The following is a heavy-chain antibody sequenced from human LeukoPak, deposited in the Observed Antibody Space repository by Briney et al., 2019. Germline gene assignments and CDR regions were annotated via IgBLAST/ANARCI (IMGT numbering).Heavy chain of an antibody. CDR3: ARGYAASCSSTTCPYFDY. D-gene: IGHD2-2*01. J-gene: IGHJ4*02. CDR2: ISACNGNT. V-gene: IGHV1-18*01. Sequence: ASVKVSCKASGYTFTSYGISWVRQAPGQGLEWMGWISACNGNTNYAQKLQGRVTMTSDTSTSTAYMELRSLRSDDTAVYYCARGYAASCSSTTCPYFDYWGQGTLVTVSS. CDR1: GYTFTSYG.